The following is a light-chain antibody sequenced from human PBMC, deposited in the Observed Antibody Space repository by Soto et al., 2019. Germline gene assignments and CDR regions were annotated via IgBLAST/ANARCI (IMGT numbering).Light chain of an antibody. Sequence: QSALAQPPSASGSPGQSVTISCPGTSSDVSTYKYVSWYQQHPGKAPKLTIYEVTKRPSGVPDRFSGSKSGNTASLTVSGLQAEDEADYYCSSYAGSNNFVFGTGTKVTVL. J-gene: IGLJ1*01. CDR3: SSYAGSNNFV. CDR2: EVT. CDR1: SSDVSTYKY. V-gene: IGLV2-8*01.